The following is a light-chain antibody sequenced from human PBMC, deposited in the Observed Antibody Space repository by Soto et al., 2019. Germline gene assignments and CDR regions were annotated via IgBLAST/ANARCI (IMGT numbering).Light chain of an antibody. J-gene: IGKJ1*01. V-gene: IGKV3-20*01. Sequence: EIVLTQSPGTLSLSAGERATLSSRASQSITNNYLAWYQQKPGQAPRLLLYGASTRATAIPDRFSGSGSGTDFTLTISRLEPEDFAVYYCQQYGSSPVTFGQGTKVDIK. CDR3: QQYGSSPVT. CDR2: GAS. CDR1: QSITNNY.